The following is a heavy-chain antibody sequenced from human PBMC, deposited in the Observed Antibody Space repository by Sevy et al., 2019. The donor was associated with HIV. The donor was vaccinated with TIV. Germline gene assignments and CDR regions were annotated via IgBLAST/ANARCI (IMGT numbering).Heavy chain of an antibody. J-gene: IGHJ6*02. CDR1: GFTFSGYA. D-gene: IGHD2-2*01. CDR3: AKTIDSGGGVVPAANYYYYGMDV. Sequence: GGSLRLSCAVSGFTFSGYAMNWVRQAPGKGLEWVSAINGKGRSTHYADSVEGRFTIPRDNSKNTLYLQRNSLRAEDTAVYYCAKTIDSGGGVVPAANYYYYGMDVWGQGTTVTVSS. CDR2: INGKGRST. V-gene: IGHV3-23*01.